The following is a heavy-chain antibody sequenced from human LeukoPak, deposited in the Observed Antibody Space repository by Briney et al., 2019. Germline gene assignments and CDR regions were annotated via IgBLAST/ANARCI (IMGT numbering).Heavy chain of an antibody. J-gene: IGHJ4*02. Sequence: GGSLRLSCAASGFTFSNYWMYWGRQVPGKGLVWVSRINREGTYTVYADSVKGRFTISRDNAKNTLYLQLNSLRAEDTAVYYCARDSYTSPDYWGQGTLVTVSS. V-gene: IGHV3-74*01. CDR3: ARDSYTSPDY. CDR2: INREGTYT. D-gene: IGHD2-2*01. CDR1: GFTFSNYW.